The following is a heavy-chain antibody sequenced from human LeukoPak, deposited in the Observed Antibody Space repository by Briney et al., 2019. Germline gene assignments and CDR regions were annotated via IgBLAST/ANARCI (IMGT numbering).Heavy chain of an antibody. J-gene: IGHJ6*03. D-gene: IGHD3-10*01. V-gene: IGHV1-18*01. Sequence: ASVKVSCKASGYTFTSYGISWVRLAPGHGLEWMGWISAYNGNRKYEKKPQGRVTMTTDTATSTAYMELSSLRADDTAVYYCARDRWGVNYYQYMDVWGKGTTVTVSS. CDR2: ISAYNGNR. CDR1: GYTFTSYG. CDR3: ARDRWGVNYYQYMDV.